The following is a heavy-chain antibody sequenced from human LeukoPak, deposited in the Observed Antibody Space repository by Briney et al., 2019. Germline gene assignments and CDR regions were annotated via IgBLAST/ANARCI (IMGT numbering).Heavy chain of an antibody. CDR1: GFTFSSYW. CDR3: ASLYDILTGSEFDY. Sequence: QAGGSLRLSCAASGFTFSSYWMSWVRQAPGKGLEWVANIKQDGSEKYYVDSVKGRFTISRDNAKNSLYLQMNSLRAEDTAVYYCASLYDILTGSEFDYWGQGTLVTVSS. J-gene: IGHJ4*02. CDR2: IKQDGSEK. V-gene: IGHV3-7*01. D-gene: IGHD3-9*01.